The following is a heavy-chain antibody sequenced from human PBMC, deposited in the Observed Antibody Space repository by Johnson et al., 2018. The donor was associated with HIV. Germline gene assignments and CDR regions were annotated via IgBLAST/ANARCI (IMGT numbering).Heavy chain of an antibody. CDR2: LYSSGKT. Sequence: VQLVESGGGLIQPGGSLRLSCAASGFTVSTYYMTWVRQASGKGLELVSLLYSSGKTYYADSVKGRFTISRDNSKNTLYLQMNSLRAEDTAVYYCAREGGDCSSTSCYQDAFDIWGQGTMVTVSS. CDR1: GFTVSTYY. J-gene: IGHJ3*02. D-gene: IGHD2-2*01. CDR3: AREGGDCSSTSCYQDAFDI. V-gene: IGHV3-66*03.